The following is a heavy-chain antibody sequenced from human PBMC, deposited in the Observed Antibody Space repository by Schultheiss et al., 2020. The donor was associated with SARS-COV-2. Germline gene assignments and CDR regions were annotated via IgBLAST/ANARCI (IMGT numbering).Heavy chain of an antibody. CDR3: ARDLCSSTSCYAADMPGFDP. Sequence: ASVKVSCKASGGTFSSYAISWVRQAPGQGLEWMGWISAYNGNTNYAQKLQGRVTMTTDTSTSTAYMELRSLRSDDTAVYYCARDLCSSTSCYAADMPGFDPWGQGTLVTVSS. J-gene: IGHJ5*02. CDR2: ISAYNGNT. CDR1: GGTFSSYA. D-gene: IGHD2-2*01. V-gene: IGHV1-18*01.